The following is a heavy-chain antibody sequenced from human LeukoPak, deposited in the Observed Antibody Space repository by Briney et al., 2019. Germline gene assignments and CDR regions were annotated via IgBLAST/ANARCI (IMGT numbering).Heavy chain of an antibody. J-gene: IGHJ4*02. D-gene: IGHD3-9*01. CDR1: GFTFSSYA. V-gene: IGHV3-23*01. Sequence: PGGSLRLSCAASGFTFSSYAMSWVRQAPGKGLEWVSAISGSGGSTYYADSVKGRFTISRDNSKNTLYLQMNSLRAEDTAVYYCAVNHRYFDWLSNNEDYWGQGTLVTVSS. CDR3: AVNHRYFDWLSNNEDY. CDR2: ISGSGGST.